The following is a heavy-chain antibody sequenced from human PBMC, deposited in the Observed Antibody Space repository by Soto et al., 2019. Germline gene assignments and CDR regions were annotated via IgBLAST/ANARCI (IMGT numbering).Heavy chain of an antibody. V-gene: IGHV3-64*01. CDR1: GFTFSNYA. CDR3: AREVVAATYDY. Sequence: QPGGSLRLSCAASGFTFSNYALHWVRQAPGEGLEYVSAISGNGDNTYYANSVRGRFTISRDNSKNTLYLQMGSLRAEDMGVYFCAREVVAATYDYWGQGALVTVSS. CDR2: ISGNGDNT. D-gene: IGHD2-15*01. J-gene: IGHJ4*02.